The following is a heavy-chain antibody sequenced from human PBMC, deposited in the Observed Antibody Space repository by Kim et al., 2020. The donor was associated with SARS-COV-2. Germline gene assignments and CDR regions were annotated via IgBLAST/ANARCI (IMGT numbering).Heavy chain of an antibody. Sequence: ASVKVSCKASGYTFTSYYMHWVRQAPGQGLEWMGIINPSGGSTSYAQKFQGRVTMTRDTSTSTVYMELSSLRSEDTAVYYCARDPPYYDILTGYRNNWYFDRWGRGTLVTGS. CDR2: INPSGGST. J-gene: IGHJ2*01. V-gene: IGHV1-46*01. D-gene: IGHD3-9*01. CDR3: ARDPPYYDILTGYRNNWYFDR. CDR1: GYTFTSYY.